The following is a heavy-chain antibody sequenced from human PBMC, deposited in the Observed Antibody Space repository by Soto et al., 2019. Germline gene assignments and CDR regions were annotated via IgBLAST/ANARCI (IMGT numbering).Heavy chain of an antibody. D-gene: IGHD4-17*01. CDR3: ARDGMTTYRDNYYYYYYGMDV. J-gene: IGHJ6*02. CDR1: GFTFSSYE. CDR2: ISSSGSTI. Sequence: GGSLRLSCAASGFTFSSYEMNWVRQAPGKGLEWVSYISSSGSTIYYADSVKGRFTISRDNAKNSLYLQMNSLRAEDTAVYYCARDGMTTYRDNYYYYYYGMDVWGQGTTVTVSS. V-gene: IGHV3-48*03.